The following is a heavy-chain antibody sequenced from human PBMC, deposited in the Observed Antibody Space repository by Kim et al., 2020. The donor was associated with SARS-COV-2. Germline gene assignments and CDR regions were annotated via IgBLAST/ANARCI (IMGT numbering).Heavy chain of an antibody. D-gene: IGHD3-9*01. Sequence: GGSLRLSCAASGFTFNSYGVHWVRQAPGKGLEWVAVIYYDGSDKYYADSVKGRFTISRDNSKNTLSLQMNSLRADDTAVYYCARDRGGANYDVLTGYFYYYAMDVWGPGTTVTVS. CDR2: IYYDGSDK. CDR3: ARDRGGANYDVLTGYFYYYAMDV. CDR1: GFTFNSYG. V-gene: IGHV3-33*01. J-gene: IGHJ6*02.